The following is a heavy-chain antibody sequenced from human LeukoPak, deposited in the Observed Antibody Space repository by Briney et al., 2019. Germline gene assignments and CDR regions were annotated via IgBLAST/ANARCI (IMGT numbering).Heavy chain of an antibody. CDR1: GYTLTELS. V-gene: IGHV1-24*01. J-gene: IGHJ4*02. D-gene: IGHD3-10*01. CDR2: FDPEDGET. CDR3: ARDRGAGSREDYFDY. Sequence: GASVKVSCKVSGYTLTELSMHWVRQAPGKGLEWMGGFDPEDGETIYAQKFQGRVTMTRDTSISTAYMELSRLRSDDTAVYYCARDRGAGSREDYFDYWGQGTLVTVSS.